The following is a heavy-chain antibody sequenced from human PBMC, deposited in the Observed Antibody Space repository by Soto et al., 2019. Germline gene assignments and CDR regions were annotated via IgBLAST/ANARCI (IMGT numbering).Heavy chain of an antibody. J-gene: IGHJ6*02. CDR3: ARMGDVPYYYSGLDV. CDR1: GYSFTRYG. V-gene: IGHV1-18*01. D-gene: IGHD3-16*01. Sequence: QAQLVQSGAEVKKPGASVTVSCKASGYSFTRYGISWVRQAPGQGFEWMGWTSGYNANTNYPENLQGRVTMTTDTSTSTAHMEVRNLISNDTAVYYCARMGDVPYYYSGLDVWGPGTTVTVSS. CDR2: TSGYNANT.